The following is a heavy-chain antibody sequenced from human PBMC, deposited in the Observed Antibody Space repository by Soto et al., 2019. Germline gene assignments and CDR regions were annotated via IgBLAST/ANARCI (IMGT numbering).Heavy chain of an antibody. J-gene: IGHJ3*02. CDR1: GFTFSSYG. D-gene: IGHD3-16*01. V-gene: IGHV3-30*18. CDR3: AKDGAEGAFDI. CDR2: ISYDGSNK. Sequence: GGSLRLSCSASGFTFSSYGMHWVRQAPGKGLEWVAVISYDGSNKYYADPVKGRFTISRDNSKNTLYLQMNSLRAEDTAVYYCAKDGAEGAFDIWGQGTMVTVSS.